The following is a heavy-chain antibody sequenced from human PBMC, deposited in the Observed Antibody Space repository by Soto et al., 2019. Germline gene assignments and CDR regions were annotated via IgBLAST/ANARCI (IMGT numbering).Heavy chain of an antibody. V-gene: IGHV1-3*01. J-gene: IGHJ4*02. CDR2: INPGSGYT. D-gene: IGHD2-8*01. CDR3: TRDLNGGNPFDY. Sequence: QVQFVQSGAEVKKPGASVRLSCKPSGYTLPNYSLQWVRQAARQGLQWLGWINPGSGYTEYSQRFQGRVTLSRDNSASTFYMDMTSLTSEAKAVYFCTRDLNGGNPFDYRGQGTLVNVSS. CDR1: GYTLPNYS.